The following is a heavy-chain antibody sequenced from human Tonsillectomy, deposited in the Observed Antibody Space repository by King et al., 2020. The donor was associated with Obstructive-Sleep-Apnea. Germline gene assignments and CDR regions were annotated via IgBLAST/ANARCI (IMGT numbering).Heavy chain of an antibody. V-gene: IGHV4-59*01. CDR1: GGSISSYY. D-gene: IGHD6-19*01. CDR2: IYYSGST. J-gene: IGHJ4*02. Sequence: VQLQESGPGLVKPSETLSLTCTVSGGSISSYYWSWIRQPPGKGLEWIGYIYYSGSTNYNPSLKSRVTISVDTSKNQFSLKLSSVTAADTAVYYCARGLAMAPFDYWGQGTLVTVSS. CDR3: ARGLAMAPFDY.